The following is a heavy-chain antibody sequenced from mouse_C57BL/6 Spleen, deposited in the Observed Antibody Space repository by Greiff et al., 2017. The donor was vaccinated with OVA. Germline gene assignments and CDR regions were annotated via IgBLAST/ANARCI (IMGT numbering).Heavy chain of an antibody. J-gene: IGHJ1*03. V-gene: IGHV1-55*01. CDR1: GYTFTSYW. CDR2: IYPGSGST. D-gene: IGHD4-1*01. Sequence: VQLQQPGAELVKPGASVKMSCKASGYTFTSYWITWVKQRPGQGLEWIGDIYPGSGSTNYNEKFKSKATLTVDTSSSTAYMQLSSLTSEDSTVYYCARWELGRYWYFDVWGTGTTVTVSS. CDR3: ARWELGRYWYFDV.